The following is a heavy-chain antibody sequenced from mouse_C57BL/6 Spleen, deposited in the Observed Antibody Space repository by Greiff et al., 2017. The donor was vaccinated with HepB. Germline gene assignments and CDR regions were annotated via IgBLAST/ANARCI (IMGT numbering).Heavy chain of an antibody. CDR2: ISYDGSN. CDR1: GYSITSGYY. D-gene: IGHD1-1*01. CDR3: ARGYYGLDY. V-gene: IGHV3-6*01. Sequence: EVQLQQSGPGLVKPSQSLSLTCSVTGYSITSGYYWNWIRQFPGNKLEWMGYISYDGSNNYNPSLKNRISITRDTSQNQFFLKLNSVTTEDTATYYCARGYYGLDYWGQGTTLTVSS. J-gene: IGHJ2*01.